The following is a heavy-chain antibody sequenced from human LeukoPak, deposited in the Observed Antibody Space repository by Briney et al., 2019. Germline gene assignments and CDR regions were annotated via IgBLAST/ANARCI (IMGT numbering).Heavy chain of an antibody. CDR2: IYYSGST. V-gene: IGHV4-31*03. D-gene: IGHD1-26*01. J-gene: IGHJ4*02. CDR1: GGSISSGGYY. Sequence: PSETLSLICTVPGGSISSGGYYWSWIHQHPGKGLEWIGYIYYSGSTYYNPSLKSRVTISVDTSKNQFSLKLSSVTAADTAVYYCARSGSYFLYYFDYWGQGTLVTVSS. CDR3: ARSGSYFLYYFDY.